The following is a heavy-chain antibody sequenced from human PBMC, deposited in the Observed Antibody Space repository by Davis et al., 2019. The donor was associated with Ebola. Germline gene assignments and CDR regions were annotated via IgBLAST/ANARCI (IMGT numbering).Heavy chain of an antibody. J-gene: IGHJ4*02. CDR2: INAGNGNT. V-gene: IGHV1-3*01. CDR3: ARGAYSSSWYPFDY. Sequence: AASVKVSCKASGYIFTSYAMHWVRQAPGQRLEWMGWINAGNGNTKYSQKFQGRVTITRDTSASTAYMELSSLRSEDTAVYYCARGAYSSSWYPFDYWGQGTLVTVSS. D-gene: IGHD6-13*01. CDR1: GYIFTSYA.